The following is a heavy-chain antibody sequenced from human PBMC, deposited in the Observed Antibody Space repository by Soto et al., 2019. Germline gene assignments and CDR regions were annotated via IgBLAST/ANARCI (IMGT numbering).Heavy chain of an antibody. J-gene: IGHJ4*02. CDR2: IWYHGSNK. V-gene: IGHV3-33*01. Sequence: QVQLVESGGGVVQPGRSLRLSCAASGFTFSSYGMHWVRQAPGKGLEGVAVIWYHGSNKYYADSVKGRFTISRDNSKNTLYLQMNSLRAEDTAVYYCARDRDPGQWLTTNYFDYWGQGTLVTVSS. CDR3: ARDRDPGQWLTTNYFDY. CDR1: GFTFSSYG. D-gene: IGHD6-19*01.